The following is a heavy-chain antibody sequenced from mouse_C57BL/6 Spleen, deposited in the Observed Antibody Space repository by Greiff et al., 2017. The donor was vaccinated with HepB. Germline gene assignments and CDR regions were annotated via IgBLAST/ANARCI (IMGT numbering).Heavy chain of an antibody. CDR3: ARRSYGSSYYWYFDV. CDR2: INTYNGGT. V-gene: IGHV1-19*01. D-gene: IGHD1-1*01. J-gene: IGHJ1*03. CDR1: GYTFTDYY. Sequence: EVQLQQSGHVLVKPGASVKMSCKASGYTFTDYYMNWVKQSHGKSLEWIGVINTYNGGTSYNQKFKGKATLTVDKSSSTAYLELNSLTSEDSAVYYCARRSYGSSYYWYFDVWGTGTTVTVSS.